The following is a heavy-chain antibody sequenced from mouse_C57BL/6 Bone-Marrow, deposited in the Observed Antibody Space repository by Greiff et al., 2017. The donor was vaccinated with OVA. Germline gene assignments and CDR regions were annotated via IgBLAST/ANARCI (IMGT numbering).Heavy chain of an antibody. CDR2: IYPSDSET. CDR1: GYTFTSYW. J-gene: IGHJ2*01. Sequence: QVQLQQSGAELVRPGSSVKLSCTASGYTFTSYWMDWVKQRPGQGLEWIGNIYPSDSETHYNQKFKDKATLTVDKSSSTAYMQLRSLTSADSAVYYCAKGARCYGSVDYWGQGTTLTVSS. D-gene: IGHD1-1*01. CDR3: AKGARCYGSVDY. V-gene: IGHV1-61*01.